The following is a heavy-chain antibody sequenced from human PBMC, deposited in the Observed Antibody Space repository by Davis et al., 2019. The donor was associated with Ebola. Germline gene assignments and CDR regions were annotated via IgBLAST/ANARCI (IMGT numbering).Heavy chain of an antibody. CDR1: GGTFSSYA. J-gene: IGHJ4*02. Sequence: SVKVSCKASGGTFSSYAISWVRQAPGQGLEWMGGIIPIFGTANYAQKFQGRVTMTTDTPTSTAYMELRSLRSDDTAMYYCARDSGYSYGSTGGYWGQGTLVIVSS. CDR3: ARDSGYSYGSTGGY. D-gene: IGHD5-18*01. V-gene: IGHV1-69*05. CDR2: IIPIFGTA.